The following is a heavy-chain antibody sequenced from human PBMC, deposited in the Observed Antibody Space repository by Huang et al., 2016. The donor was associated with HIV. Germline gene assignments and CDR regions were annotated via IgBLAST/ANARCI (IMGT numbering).Heavy chain of an antibody. CDR3: ARDYFPYESSGYLLDY. CDR2: INSDGSRR. D-gene: IGHD3-22*01. Sequence: EVQLVESGGGLVQPGGSLRLSCVASGFTFTKYWMHWVRQAPGKGLLWVSRINSDGSRRDYADSVRGRFTVARDYAKNTVYLQMNSLRAEDTAVYYCARDYFPYESSGYLLDYWGQGTLVTVSS. J-gene: IGHJ4*02. V-gene: IGHV3-74*01. CDR1: GFTFTKYW.